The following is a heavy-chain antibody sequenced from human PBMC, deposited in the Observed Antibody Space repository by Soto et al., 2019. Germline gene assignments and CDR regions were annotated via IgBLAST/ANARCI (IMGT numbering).Heavy chain of an antibody. D-gene: IGHD3-3*01. J-gene: IGHJ6*02. V-gene: IGHV1-69*01. CDR3: ARELSYDFWIGYLYGMDV. CDR2: IIPIFGTA. Sequence: VRQAPGQGLEWMGGIIPIFGTANYAQKFQGRVTITVDESTSTAYMELSSLRSVDTAVYYCARELSYDFWIGYLYGMDVWGQGTTVTVSS.